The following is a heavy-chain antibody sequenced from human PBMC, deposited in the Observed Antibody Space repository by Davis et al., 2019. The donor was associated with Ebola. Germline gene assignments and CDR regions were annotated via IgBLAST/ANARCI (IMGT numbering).Heavy chain of an antibody. CDR1: GFTFSSYA. V-gene: IGHV3-23*01. D-gene: IGHD4-17*01. J-gene: IGHJ2*01. CDR2: ISGSGGST. Sequence: GESLKISCAASGFTFSSYAMSWVRQAPGKGLEWVSAISGSGGSTYYADSVKGRFTISRDNSKNTVYLQMNNLRAEDTALYYCARHASGDFWYFGLWGRGTLVTVSS. CDR3: ARHASGDFWYFGL.